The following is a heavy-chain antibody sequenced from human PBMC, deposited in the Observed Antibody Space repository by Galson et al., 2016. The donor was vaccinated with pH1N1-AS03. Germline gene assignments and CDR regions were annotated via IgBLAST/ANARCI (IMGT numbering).Heavy chain of an antibody. Sequence: SVKVSCKVSGGPFSSYGINWVRQAPGQGLEWMGRILPIFGSTNYAQRFQGRVTVTADNSTGTAYLDLSSLRSEDTAVYYCARDRDTTMITLDYYYYYMGVWGKGTTVTVAS. CDR1: GGPFSSYG. V-gene: IGHV1-69*06. CDR2: ILPIFGST. J-gene: IGHJ6*03. CDR3: ARDRDTTMITLDYYYYYMGV. D-gene: IGHD5-18*01.